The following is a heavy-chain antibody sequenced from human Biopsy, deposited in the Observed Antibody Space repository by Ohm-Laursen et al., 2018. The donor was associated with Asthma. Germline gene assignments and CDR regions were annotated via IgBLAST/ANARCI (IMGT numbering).Heavy chain of an antibody. V-gene: IGHV3-53*01. D-gene: IGHD5-24*01. CDR2: IYSGDNT. Sequence: GSLRLSCAASGFSVSTKYMSWVRQAPGKGLEWVSLIYSGDNTYYADSVKGRFNISRDHYKLYLQMNNLRAEDTAVYHCARISRLGYNSLDYGMDVWGQGTTVTVSS. J-gene: IGHJ6*02. CDR3: ARISRLGYNSLDYGMDV. CDR1: GFSVSTKY.